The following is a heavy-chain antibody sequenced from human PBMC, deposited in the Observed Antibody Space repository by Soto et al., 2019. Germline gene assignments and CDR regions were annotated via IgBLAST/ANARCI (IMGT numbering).Heavy chain of an antibody. D-gene: IGHD2-2*02. CDR2: ISGSGGST. V-gene: IGHV3-23*01. J-gene: IGHJ4*02. Sequence: GGSLRLSCAASGFTFSSYAMSWFRQAPGKGLEWVSAISGSGGSTYYADSVKGRFTISRDNSKNTLYLQMNSLRAEDTAVYYCARELLYRGLPQGSSDYWGQGTLVTVSS. CDR1: GFTFSSYA. CDR3: ARELLYRGLPQGSSDY.